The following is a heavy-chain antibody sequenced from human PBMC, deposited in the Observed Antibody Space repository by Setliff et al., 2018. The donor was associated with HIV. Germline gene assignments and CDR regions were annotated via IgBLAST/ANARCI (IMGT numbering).Heavy chain of an antibody. V-gene: IGHV4-39*01. CDR2: MYYNGKI. Sequence: PSETLSLTCTVSGVSLSSESYYWGWVRQPPGKALEWVGSMYYNGKIFYNPSLRSRVTILVGSSKNELSLRLQSVTAADTAVYYCARRGESTGSWFSSWYSYDMDVWGQGTTVTVSS. CDR1: GVSLSSESYY. J-gene: IGHJ6*02. CDR3: ARRGESTGSWFSSWYSYDMDV. D-gene: IGHD2-15*01.